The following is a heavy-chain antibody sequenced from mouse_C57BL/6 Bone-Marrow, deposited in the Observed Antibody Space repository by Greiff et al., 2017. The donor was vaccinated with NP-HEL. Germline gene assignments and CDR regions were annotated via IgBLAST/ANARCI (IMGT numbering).Heavy chain of an antibody. CDR1: GYTFTSYW. J-gene: IGHJ3*01. V-gene: IGHV1-52*01. D-gene: IGHD6-2*01. CDR2: IDPSDSET. Sequence: VQLQQPGAELVRPGSSVKLSCKASGYTFTSYWMHWVKQRPIQGLEWIGNIDPSDSETHYNQKFKDKATLTVDKSSSTAYMQLSSLTAEDSAVYYCARQAGLAGFAYWGQGTLVTVSA. CDR3: ARQAGLAGFAY.